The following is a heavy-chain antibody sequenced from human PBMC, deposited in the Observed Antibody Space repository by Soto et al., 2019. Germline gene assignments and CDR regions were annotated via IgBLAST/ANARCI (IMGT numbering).Heavy chain of an antibody. D-gene: IGHD3-3*01. CDR3: AKDRITIFGVVTLLGYYMDV. CDR2: ISGSGGST. Sequence: GGSLRLSCAASGFTFSSYAMSWVRQAPGKGLEWVSAISGSGGSTYYGDSVKGRFTISRDNSKNTLYLQMNSLRAEDTAVYYCAKDRITIFGVVTLLGYYMDVWGKGTTVTVSS. V-gene: IGHV3-23*01. CDR1: GFTFSSYA. J-gene: IGHJ6*03.